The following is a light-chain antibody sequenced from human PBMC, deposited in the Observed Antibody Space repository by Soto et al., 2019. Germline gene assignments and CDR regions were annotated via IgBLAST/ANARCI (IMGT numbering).Light chain of an antibody. V-gene: IGLV4-69*01. J-gene: IGLJ2*01. CDR2: LNSDGSH. CDR1: SGHSSYT. Sequence: QLVLTQSPSASASLGASVKLTCTLSSGHSSYTIAWHQQQPEKGPRYLMTLNSDGSHRKGDGIPARFSGSSSGAERYLTISNLQSQDEADYYCPTCGSDIHVVFGGGTKLTVL. CDR3: PTCGSDIHVV.